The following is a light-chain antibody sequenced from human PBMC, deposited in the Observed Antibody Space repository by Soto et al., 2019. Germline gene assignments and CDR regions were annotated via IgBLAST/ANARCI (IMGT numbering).Light chain of an antibody. J-gene: IGLJ2*01. CDR1: SSNIGSNT. CDR2: SNN. Sequence: QSVLTQPPSASGTPGQRVTISCSGSSSNIGSNTVNWYQQLPGTAPKLLIYSNNQRPSGVPDRFSGSKSGTSASLAISGLQSEDEADYYCSSCAGSDNLVFGGGTKVTVL. CDR3: SSCAGSDNLV. V-gene: IGLV1-44*01.